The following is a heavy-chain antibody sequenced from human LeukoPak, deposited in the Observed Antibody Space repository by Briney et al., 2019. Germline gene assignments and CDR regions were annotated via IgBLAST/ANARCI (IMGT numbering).Heavy chain of an antibody. V-gene: IGHV3-30*02. CDR1: GFTFSSYG. Sequence: PGGSLRLSCAASGFTFSSYGMHWVRQAPGKGLEWVAFIRYDGSNKYYADSVKGRFTISRDNAKHSLYLQMNSLRAEDTAVYYCARHCSSTSCLDYWGQGTLVTVSS. CDR2: IRYDGSNK. J-gene: IGHJ4*02. CDR3: ARHCSSTSCLDY. D-gene: IGHD2-2*01.